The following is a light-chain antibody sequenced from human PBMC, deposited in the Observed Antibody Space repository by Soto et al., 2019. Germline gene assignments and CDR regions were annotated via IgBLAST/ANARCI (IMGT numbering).Light chain of an antibody. Sequence: QSALTQPASVSGSLGQSITISCSGTSSDVGAYNYVSWYQQYPGKAPKLMIYHVTDRPSGVSNRFSGFKSGNTASLTISGLQAEDEADYYCCSYTTSNTFVFGTGTKVTVL. J-gene: IGLJ1*01. CDR1: SSDVGAYNY. CDR2: HVT. CDR3: CSYTTSNTFV. V-gene: IGLV2-14*01.